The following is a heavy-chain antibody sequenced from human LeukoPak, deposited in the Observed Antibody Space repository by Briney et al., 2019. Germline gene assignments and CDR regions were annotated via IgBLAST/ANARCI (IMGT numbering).Heavy chain of an antibody. CDR3: AKAGYGSGSYLRYYYYGMDV. Sequence: SGPTLVKPTQTLTLTCTLSGLSLNTAGVGVGWIRQPPGKALEWLALIYWDDDKRYNPSLKTRLTIAKDTSKNQVVLTVTNMDPVDTATYYCAKAGYGSGSYLRYYYYGMDVWGQGTTVTVSS. J-gene: IGHJ6*02. CDR1: GLSLNTAGVG. D-gene: IGHD3-10*01. CDR2: IYWDDDK. V-gene: IGHV2-5*02.